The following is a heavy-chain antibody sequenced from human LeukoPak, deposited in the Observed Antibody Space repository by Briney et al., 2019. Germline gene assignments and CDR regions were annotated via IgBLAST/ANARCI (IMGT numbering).Heavy chain of an antibody. D-gene: IGHD6-19*01. J-gene: IGHJ4*02. V-gene: IGHV4-4*09. Sequence: SETLSLTCTASGAPISRFYWNWVRQPPGKGLEWIGNIYSGVPTFFNPSLKSRVTLSVDTSKTQFSLQLASVTAADTAVYYCGQTTGWPGFDYWGEGILVTVSS. CDR2: IYSGVPT. CDR3: GQTTGWPGFDY. CDR1: GAPISRFY.